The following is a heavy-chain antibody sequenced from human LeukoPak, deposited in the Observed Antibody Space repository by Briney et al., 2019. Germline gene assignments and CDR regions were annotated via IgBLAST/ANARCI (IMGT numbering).Heavy chain of an antibody. Sequence: GRSLRLSCAASGFSFDDYAMHWVRQAPGKGLEWVSGISWNSGSIGYADSVKGRFTISRDNAKNSLYLQMSSLRAEDTAVYYCAREWGTYYDFWSGPRAFDIWGQGTLVTVSS. CDR3: AREWGTYYDFWSGPRAFDI. V-gene: IGHV3-9*01. D-gene: IGHD3-3*01. CDR1: GFSFDDYA. CDR2: ISWNSGSI. J-gene: IGHJ3*02.